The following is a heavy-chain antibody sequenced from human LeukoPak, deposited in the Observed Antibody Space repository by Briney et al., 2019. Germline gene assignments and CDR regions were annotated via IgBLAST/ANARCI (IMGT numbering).Heavy chain of an antibody. CDR2: ISWNSDNE. J-gene: IGHJ4*02. CDR3: AKDVDTSAYYFDY. CDR1: GFTFDDYA. D-gene: IGHD5-18*01. Sequence: GGSLRLSCAASGFTFDDYAMHWVRQPPGKGLEWVSGISWNSDNEGYADSVKGRFTISRDNAKNSLYLQMNSLRAEDTALYYCAKDVDTSAYYFDYWGQGTLVTVSS. V-gene: IGHV3-9*01.